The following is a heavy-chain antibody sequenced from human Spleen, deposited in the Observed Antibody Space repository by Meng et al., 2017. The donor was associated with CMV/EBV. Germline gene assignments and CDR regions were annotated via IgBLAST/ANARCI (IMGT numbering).Heavy chain of an antibody. CDR2: MNPNSDYT. V-gene: IGHV1-8*01. CDR3: ARTFRTTLFGVVIFDGLDV. D-gene: IGHD3-3*01. Sequence: ASVKVSCKASGYTFTNYDISWVRQATGQGLEWMGWMNPNSDYTAYAPKFQGRVTMTRDPSISKAYMELRSLRSEDTAVYYCARTFRTTLFGVVIFDGLDVWGQGTTVTVSS. J-gene: IGHJ6*02. CDR1: GYTFTNYD.